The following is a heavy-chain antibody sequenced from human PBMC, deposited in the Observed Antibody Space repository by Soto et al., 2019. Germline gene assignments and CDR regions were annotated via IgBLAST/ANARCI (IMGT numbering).Heavy chain of an antibody. Sequence: GESLKISCKGSRYSFTSYWIAWVRQMPGKGLEWMGIIYPGDSDSRYSPSFQGQATISADKSISTAYLQWSSLKASDTAIYYCARPRSGSYRLDYFGMDVWGQGTSVTVSS. V-gene: IGHV5-51*01. J-gene: IGHJ6*02. D-gene: IGHD3-10*01. CDR1: RYSFTSYW. CDR2: IYPGDSDS. CDR3: ARPRSGSYRLDYFGMDV.